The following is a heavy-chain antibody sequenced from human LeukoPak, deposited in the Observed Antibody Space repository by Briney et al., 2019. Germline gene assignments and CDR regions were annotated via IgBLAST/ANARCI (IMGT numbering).Heavy chain of an antibody. Sequence: GGSLRLSCVASGFTFSSYSMNWVRQAPGKGLEWVSSISSSSSYKYYTDSVKGRFTISRDNAKNSLYLQMNSLRAEDTAVYYCARIGSAAFTDYWGQRTLVTVSS. CDR2: ISSSSSYK. V-gene: IGHV3-21*01. CDR3: ARIGSAAFTDY. J-gene: IGHJ4*02. CDR1: GFTFSSYS. D-gene: IGHD3-3*02.